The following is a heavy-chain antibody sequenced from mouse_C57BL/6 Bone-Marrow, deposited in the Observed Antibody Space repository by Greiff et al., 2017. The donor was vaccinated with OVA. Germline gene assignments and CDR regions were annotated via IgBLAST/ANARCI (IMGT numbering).Heavy chain of an antibody. V-gene: IGHV1-55*01. CDR1: GYTFTSYW. CDR2: IYPGSGST. Sequence: QVQLQQPGAELVQPGASVKMSCTASGYTFTSYWITWVKQRPGQGLEWIGDIYPGSGSTNYNEKFKSKATLTVDTSSRTAYMQLSSLTSEDSAVYYCARRNYGRGNAMDYWGQGTSVTVSS. D-gene: IGHD1-1*01. CDR3: ARRNYGRGNAMDY. J-gene: IGHJ4*01.